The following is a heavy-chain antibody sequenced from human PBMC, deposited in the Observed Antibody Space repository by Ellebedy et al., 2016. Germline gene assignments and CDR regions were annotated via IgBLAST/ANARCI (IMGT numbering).Heavy chain of an antibody. CDR1: GGTFSSYA. V-gene: IGHV1-8*02. CDR2: MNPNSGNT. Sequence: ASVKVSCXASGGTFSSYAISWVRQATGQGLEWMGWMNPNSGNTGYAQKFQGRVTMTRNTSISTAYMELSSLRSEDTAVYYCARDPTGWDLDYWGQGTLVTVSS. D-gene: IGHD1-26*01. CDR3: ARDPTGWDLDY. J-gene: IGHJ4*02.